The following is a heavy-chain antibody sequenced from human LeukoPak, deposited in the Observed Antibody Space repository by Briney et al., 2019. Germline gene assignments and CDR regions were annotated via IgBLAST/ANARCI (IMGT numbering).Heavy chain of an antibody. D-gene: IGHD4-17*01. CDR1: GGSFSGYY. V-gene: IGHV4-34*01. Sequence: SETLSLTCAVYGGSFSGYYWRWIRQPPGKGLEWIGEINHRGSTNYNPSLKSGVTISVDASMNQFSLKLSSVTAADTAVYYCARGFESSTVTTSFGSGVDYWGQGTLVTVSS. J-gene: IGHJ4*02. CDR3: ARGFESSTVTTSFGSGVDY. CDR2: INHRGST.